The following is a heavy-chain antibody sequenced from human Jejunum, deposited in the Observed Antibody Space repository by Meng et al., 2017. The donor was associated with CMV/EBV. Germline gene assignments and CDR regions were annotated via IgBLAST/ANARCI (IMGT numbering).Heavy chain of an antibody. Sequence: CEALGYSFTADFIFWVRQAPGQGLEWMGWINSNSGATNYAQNFQGRVTMTRDTSISTVYMDLNSLTSDDTAIYYRVPYRTSSYWFGPWGQGTLVTVSS. CDR1: GYSFTADF. J-gene: IGHJ5*02. V-gene: IGHV1-2*02. CDR3: VPYRTSSYWFGP. D-gene: IGHD3-16*01. CDR2: INSNSGAT.